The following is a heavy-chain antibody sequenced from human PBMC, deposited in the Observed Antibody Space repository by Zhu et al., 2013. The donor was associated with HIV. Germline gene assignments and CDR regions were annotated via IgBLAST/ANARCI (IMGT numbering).Heavy chain of an antibody. V-gene: IGHV1-69*01. CDR3: AKEGSVVVVPAGSFRPYYGMDV. Sequence: QVQLVQSGAEVKKPGSSVKVSCKASGGTFSSYAISWVRQAPGQGLEWMGGIIPIFGTANYAQKFQGRVTITADESTSTAYMELSSLRSEDTAVYYCAKEGSVVVVPAGSFRPYYGMDVWGQGTTVTVSS. D-gene: IGHD2-2*01. CDR2: IIPIFGTA. J-gene: IGHJ6*02. CDR1: GGTFSSYA.